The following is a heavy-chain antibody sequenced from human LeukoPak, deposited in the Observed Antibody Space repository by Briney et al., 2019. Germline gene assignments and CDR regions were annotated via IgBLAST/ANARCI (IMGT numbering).Heavy chain of an antibody. CDR3: AREPKSLGDLFFIDY. V-gene: IGHV1-18*01. CDR2: ISAYSGNT. Sequence: ASVKVSCEASGFDFTSYGISWVRQAPGQGLEWMGWISAYSGNTHYAQKLQGRVTMTTDTSASTAYMGLRSLTSDDTAVYYCAREPKSLGDLFFIDYWGQGTLVTVSS. CDR1: GFDFTSYG. D-gene: IGHD3-16*01. J-gene: IGHJ4*02.